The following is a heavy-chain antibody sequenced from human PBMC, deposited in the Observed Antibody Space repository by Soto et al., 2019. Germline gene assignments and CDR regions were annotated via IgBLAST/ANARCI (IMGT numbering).Heavy chain of an antibody. J-gene: IGHJ4*02. D-gene: IGHD3-9*01. CDR1: GFTFSSYG. CDR2: ISYDGSNK. Sequence: QVQLVESGGGVVQPGRSLRLSCAASGFTFSSYGMHWVRQAPGKGLEWVAVISYDGSNKYYADSVKGRFTISRDNSKNTLDLQMNSLRAEDTAVYYCAKKGERTGNDYWGQGTLVTVSS. V-gene: IGHV3-30*18. CDR3: AKKGERTGNDY.